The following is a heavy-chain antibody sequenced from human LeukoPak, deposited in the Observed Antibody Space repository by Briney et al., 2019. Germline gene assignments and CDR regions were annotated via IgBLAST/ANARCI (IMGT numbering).Heavy chain of an antibody. CDR1: GFYSNDYARYA. Sequence: PGGSLRLSCAVSGFYSNDYARYAMSWVRQAPGKGLECVSAISGTADTTKYADSVKGRFTISRDNSKNTLYLQMNSLRAEDTAVYYCAKGWDNFYFYYYMDVWGKGTMVTVSS. CDR2: ISGTADTT. D-gene: IGHD1-26*01. CDR3: AKGWDNFYFYYYMDV. J-gene: IGHJ6*03. V-gene: IGHV3-23*01.